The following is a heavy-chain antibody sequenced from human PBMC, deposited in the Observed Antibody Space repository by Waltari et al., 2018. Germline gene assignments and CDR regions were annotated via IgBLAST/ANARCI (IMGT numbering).Heavy chain of an antibody. CDR3: ARADYGGTADYDY. CDR2: IKEDGSES. CDR1: GFTFSSHW. J-gene: IGHJ4*02. Sequence: EVQLVESGGGLVQPGGSLRLSCAASGFTFSSHWMTWVRQAPGKGVGGLANIKEDGSESYYGDSVKGRFTISRDNTKNSLYLQMNSLRVEDTAVYYCARADYGGTADYDYWGQGTQVTVSS. D-gene: IGHD4-17*01. V-gene: IGHV3-7*04.